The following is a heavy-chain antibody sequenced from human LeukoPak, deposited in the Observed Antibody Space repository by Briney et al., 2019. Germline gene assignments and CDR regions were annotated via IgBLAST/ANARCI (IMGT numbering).Heavy chain of an antibody. CDR1: GYSISSGYY. J-gene: IGHJ5*02. CDR2: IYYSGST. CDR3: ARDAPTGLYYDILTGYYSWFDP. Sequence: TSETLSLTCTVSGYSISSGYYWGWIRQPPGKGLEWIGSIYYSGSTYYNPSLKSRVTISVDTSKNQFSLKLSSVTAADTAVYYCARDAPTGLYYDILTGYYSWFDPWGQGTLVTVSS. D-gene: IGHD3-9*01. V-gene: IGHV4-38-2*02.